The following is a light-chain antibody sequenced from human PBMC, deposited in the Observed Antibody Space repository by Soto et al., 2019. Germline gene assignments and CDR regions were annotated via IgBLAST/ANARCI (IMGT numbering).Light chain of an antibody. CDR1: SSDVGGYNR. CDR2: EVS. V-gene: IGLV2-14*01. J-gene: IGLJ1*01. Sequence: QSALTRPASVPGSPGQSITISCTGTSSDVGGYNRVSWYQHHPGKAPKLMIYEVSNRPSGVSYRFSASKSGNTASLTISGLQAEDEADYYCSSYTSRSTQVFGTGTKLTVL. CDR3: SSYTSRSTQV.